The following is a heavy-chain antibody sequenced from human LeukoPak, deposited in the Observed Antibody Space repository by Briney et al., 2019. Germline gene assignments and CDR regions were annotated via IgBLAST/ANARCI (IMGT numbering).Heavy chain of an antibody. J-gene: IGHJ3*02. CDR3: ARSDYHNSGSHTVFDAFDI. D-gene: IGHD3-10*01. Sequence: SETLTLTCTVSGGSISRYYWSWIRRPPGKGLEWIGYIDDSGNTNYNPSLKSQVTISVDKSKNQFSLKLSFVTAADTAMYYCARSDYHNSGSHTVFDAFDIWGQGTRVTVSS. CDR2: IDDSGNT. V-gene: IGHV4-59*01. CDR1: GGSISRYY.